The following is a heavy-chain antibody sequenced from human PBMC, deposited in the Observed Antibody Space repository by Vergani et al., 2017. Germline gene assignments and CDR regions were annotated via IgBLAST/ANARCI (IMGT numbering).Heavy chain of an antibody. Sequence: QVQLQQWGGGLLKPSETLSLTCVVHGGSFTSYHWTLIRPSPGEGLEWVGDVDHTGRPDYNPSLSSRLTMSVDKSHNQFSLTLNSETATDTAIYVCARVNTETNGHLYYYYYMDVWGQGTAVTVS. V-gene: IGHV4-34*01. CDR3: ARVNTETNGHLYYYYYMDV. J-gene: IGHJ6*03. D-gene: IGHD4-11*01. CDR2: VDHTGRP. CDR1: GGSFTSYH.